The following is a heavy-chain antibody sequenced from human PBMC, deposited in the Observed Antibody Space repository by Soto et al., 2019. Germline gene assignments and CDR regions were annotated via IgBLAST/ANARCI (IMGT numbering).Heavy chain of an antibody. V-gene: IGHV1-18*01. CDR3: ASTNWDSYYYYLMDV. Sequence: ASVKVSCKASGYTFTSYGISWVRQAPGQGLEWMGWISAYNGNTNYAQKLQGRVTMTTDTSTSTAYMELRSLRSDDTAVYYCASTNWDSYYYYLMDVWGQGTTVIVSS. CDR2: ISAYNGNT. D-gene: IGHD7-27*01. CDR1: GYTFTSYG. J-gene: IGHJ6*02.